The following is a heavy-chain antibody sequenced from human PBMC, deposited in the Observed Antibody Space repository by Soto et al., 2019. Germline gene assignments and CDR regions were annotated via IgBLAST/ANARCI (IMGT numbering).Heavy chain of an antibody. J-gene: IGHJ3*01. Sequence: PGESLKISCKGSGYSFAGYWIGWVRQMPGKGLDWRGVIYPGDSDTRYSPSFHGQGTISADKSISTAYLQWSSLKASDTAMYFCARLPGVRGVFDGFNVWGQGTMVTVSS. D-gene: IGHD3-10*01. V-gene: IGHV5-51*01. CDR3: ARLPGVRGVFDGFNV. CDR1: GYSFAGYW. CDR2: IYPGDSDT.